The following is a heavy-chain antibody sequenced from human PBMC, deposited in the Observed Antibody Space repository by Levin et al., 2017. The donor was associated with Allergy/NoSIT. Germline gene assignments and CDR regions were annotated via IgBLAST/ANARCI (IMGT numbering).Heavy chain of an antibody. Sequence: GASVKVSCAASGFTFDDYTMHWVRQAPGKGLEWVSLISWDGGSTYYADSVKGRFTISRDNSKNSLYLQMNSLRTEDTALYYCAKDIMASIAVGGRYYYYGMDVWGQGTTVTVSS. CDR1: GFTFDDYT. J-gene: IGHJ6*02. V-gene: IGHV3-43*01. D-gene: IGHD6-19*01. CDR3: AKDIMASIAVGGRYYYYGMDV. CDR2: ISWDGGST.